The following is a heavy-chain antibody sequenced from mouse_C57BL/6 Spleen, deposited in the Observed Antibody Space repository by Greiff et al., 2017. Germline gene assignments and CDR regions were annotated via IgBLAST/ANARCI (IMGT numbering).Heavy chain of an antibody. CDR3: ARETRRGYCDY. J-gene: IGHJ2*01. CDR2: ISYSGST. Sequence: EVKVEESGPGMVKPSQSLSLTCTVTGYSITSGYDWHWIRHFPGNKLEWMGYISYSGSTNYNPSLKSRISITHDTSKNHFFLKLNSVTTEDTATYYCARETRRGYCDYWGQGTTLTVSS. CDR1: GYSITSGYD. V-gene: IGHV3-1*01.